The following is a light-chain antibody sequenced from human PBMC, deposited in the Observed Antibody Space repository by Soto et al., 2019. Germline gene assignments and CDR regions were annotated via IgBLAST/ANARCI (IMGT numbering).Light chain of an antibody. J-gene: IGKJ4*01. CDR2: DAS. CDR3: QHRSNWPPFT. V-gene: IGKV3-11*01. Sequence: EIVLTQSPATLSLSPGERATLSCRASQSVSSYLAWYQQKPGQALRLLIYDASNRATGIPARFSRSGSETVFTLTISSLEPEDFAVYYCQHRSNWPPFTFGGGPKVEIK. CDR1: QSVSSY.